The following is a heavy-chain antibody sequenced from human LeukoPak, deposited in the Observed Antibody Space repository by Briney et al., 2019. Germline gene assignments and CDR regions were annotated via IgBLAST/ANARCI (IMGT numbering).Heavy chain of an antibody. Sequence: PGGSLRLSCAASGFTVSSNYMNWVRQAPGKGLEWVSVIYSSGSTYYADSVKGRFTISRDNAKNSLYLQMNSLRAEDTAVYYCARATVTRLSYFDYWGQGTLVTVSS. J-gene: IGHJ4*02. CDR2: IYSSGST. CDR1: GFTVSSNY. V-gene: IGHV3-53*01. D-gene: IGHD4-17*01. CDR3: ARATVTRLSYFDY.